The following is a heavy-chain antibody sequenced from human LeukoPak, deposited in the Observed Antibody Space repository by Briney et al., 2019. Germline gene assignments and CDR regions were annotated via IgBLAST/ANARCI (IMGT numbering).Heavy chain of an antibody. V-gene: IGHV4-30-4*08. D-gene: IGHD3-22*01. Sequence: SETLSLTCTVSGGSISSGDYYWSWIRQPPGKGLEWIGYIYYSGSTYYNPSLKSRVTISVDTSKNQFSLKLSSVTAADTAVYYCARVGYYYDSSGYYTYFDYWGQGTRVTVSS. CDR2: IYYSGST. CDR1: GGSISSGDYY. J-gene: IGHJ4*02. CDR3: ARVGYYYDSSGYYTYFDY.